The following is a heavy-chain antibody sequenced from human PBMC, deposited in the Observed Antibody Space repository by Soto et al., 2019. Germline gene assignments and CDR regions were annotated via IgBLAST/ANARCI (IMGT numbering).Heavy chain of an antibody. D-gene: IGHD3-9*01. J-gene: IGHJ4*01. CDR2: IIPTFGKV. V-gene: IGHV1-69*13. Sequence: ASVKVSCTASGDTFSSYGITWVRQAPGQGLEWMGGIIPTFGKVNYAQKFKDRVMITADESTSAAYMELSSFRSDDTAVYYCARVHRDQNYDVLTGHYTTSYYYFDSWGQGTPVTVSS. CDR3: ARVHRDQNYDVLTGHYTTSYYYFDS. CDR1: GDTFSSYG.